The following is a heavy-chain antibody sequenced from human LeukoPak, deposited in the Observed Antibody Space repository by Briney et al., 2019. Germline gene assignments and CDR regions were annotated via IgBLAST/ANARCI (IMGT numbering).Heavy chain of an antibody. J-gene: IGHJ4*02. Sequence: GGSLRLSCAASGFPFSSYGMHWVRQAPGKGLEWAAFISYDGSKKYYADSVKGRFTISRDNSKNTLYLQMNSLRAEDTAVYYCARDYYYDSSGYPSYFDYWGQGTLVTVSS. D-gene: IGHD3-22*01. CDR2: ISYDGSKK. V-gene: IGHV3-30*03. CDR1: GFPFSSYG. CDR3: ARDYYYDSSGYPSYFDY.